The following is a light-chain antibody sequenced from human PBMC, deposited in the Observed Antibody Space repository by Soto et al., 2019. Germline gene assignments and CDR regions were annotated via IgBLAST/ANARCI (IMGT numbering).Light chain of an antibody. CDR1: QSVSGN. J-gene: IGKJ1*01. V-gene: IGKV3-15*01. Sequence: EIVMTQSPATLSVSPGERATLSCRASQSVSGNLAWYQQKPGQAPRLLIYGASSRATGIPARFSGSGSGTEFTLTISSLQSEDFVVYYCQQYNNWWTFGQGTKVEI. CDR2: GAS. CDR3: QQYNNWWT.